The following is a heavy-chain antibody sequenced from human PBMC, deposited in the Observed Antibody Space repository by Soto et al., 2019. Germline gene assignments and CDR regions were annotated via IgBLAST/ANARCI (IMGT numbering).Heavy chain of an antibody. CDR3: ARAPPSSYQLLPYWFDP. D-gene: IGHD2-2*01. Sequence: QVQLVQSGAEVKKPGSSVKVSCRASGGTFSSYAISWVRQAPGQGLEWMGGIIPIFGTANYAQKFQGRVTITAEESTSTSYMEVSSLSSEDTAVYYCARAPPSSYQLLPYWFDPWGQGTLVTVSS. CDR1: GGTFSSYA. V-gene: IGHV1-69*01. J-gene: IGHJ5*02. CDR2: IIPIFGTA.